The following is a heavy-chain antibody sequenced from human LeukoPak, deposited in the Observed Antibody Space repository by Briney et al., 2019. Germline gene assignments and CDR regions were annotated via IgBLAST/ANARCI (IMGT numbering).Heavy chain of an antibody. D-gene: IGHD2-15*01. Sequence: GGSLRLSCAASGFTFSSYAMNWVRQAPGKGLEWVSGISDSGGRTFYADSVKGRFTISRDNSKNTLYLQMNSLRADDTAIYYCAKDLQVVKPSFFHYWGQGTLVTVSS. V-gene: IGHV3-23*01. CDR1: GFTFSSYA. CDR3: AKDLQVVKPSFFHY. CDR2: ISDSGGRT. J-gene: IGHJ4*02.